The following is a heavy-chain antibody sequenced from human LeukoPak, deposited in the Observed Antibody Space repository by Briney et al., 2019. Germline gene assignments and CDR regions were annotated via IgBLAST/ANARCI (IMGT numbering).Heavy chain of an antibody. V-gene: IGHV3-30*02. CDR2: IRYDGSNK. CDR1: GFIFSSYG. CDR3: AKLAQISSALYYYYYYMDV. J-gene: IGHJ6*03. D-gene: IGHD6-19*01. Sequence: GGSLRLSCAASGFIFSSYGMHWVRQAPGKGLEWVAFIRYDGSNKYYADSVKGRFTISRDNSKNTLYLQMNSLRAEDTAVYYCAKLAQISSALYYYYYYMDVWGKGTTVTVSS.